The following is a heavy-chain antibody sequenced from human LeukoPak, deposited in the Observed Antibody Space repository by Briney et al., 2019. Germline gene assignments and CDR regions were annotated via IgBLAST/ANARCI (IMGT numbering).Heavy chain of an antibody. V-gene: IGHV3-21*01. J-gene: IGHJ4*02. D-gene: IGHD3-22*01. CDR3: AKDQGTTMITSLDS. CDR1: GSTFSSYG. Sequence: PGGSLRLSCAASGSTFSSYGMHWVRQAPGKGLEWISSISSRSTYIYYADSVEGRFTISRDNAKNSLYLQMDSLGAEDTAVYYCAKDQGTTMITSLDSWGLGTLVTVSS. CDR2: ISSRSTYI.